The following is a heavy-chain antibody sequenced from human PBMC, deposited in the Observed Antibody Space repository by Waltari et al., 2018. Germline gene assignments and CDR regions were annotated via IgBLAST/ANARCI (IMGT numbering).Heavy chain of an antibody. Sequence: DVQLLESGGGFVQPGGSLRLSCAASGFTFGRYGRNWVRQPPGKGLQWVSTITTSGVTTYYRDSVKGRFSISRDNSKSTLHLQMNSLRAEDTAVYYCAKGAVTTGFNHWGQGTLVTVSS. J-gene: IGHJ4*02. D-gene: IGHD4-4*01. V-gene: IGHV3-23*01. CDR3: AKGAVTTGFNH. CDR1: GFTFGRYG. CDR2: ITTSGVTT.